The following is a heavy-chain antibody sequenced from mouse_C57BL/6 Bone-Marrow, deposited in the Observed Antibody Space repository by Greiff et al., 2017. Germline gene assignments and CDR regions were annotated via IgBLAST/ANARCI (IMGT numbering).Heavy chain of an antibody. CDR2: ISSGSSTI. V-gene: IGHV5-17*01. J-gene: IGHJ2*01. CDR1: GFTFSDYG. D-gene: IGHD1-1*01. Sequence: EVQLKESGGGLVKPGGSLKLSCAASGFTFSDYGMHWVRQAPEKGLEWVAYISSGSSTIYYADTVKGRFTISRDNAKNTLFLQMTSLRSEDTAMYYCARSLRYHFDYWGQGTTLTVSS. CDR3: ARSLRYHFDY.